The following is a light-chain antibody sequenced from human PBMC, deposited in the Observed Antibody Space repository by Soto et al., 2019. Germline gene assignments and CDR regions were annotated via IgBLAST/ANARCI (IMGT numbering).Light chain of an antibody. CDR1: SSNIGSNT. CDR2: SHN. CDR3: AAWDDSLNGDV. Sequence: QSVLTQPPSASGTPGQRVTISCSGSSSNIGSNTVNWYQQLPGTAPKLLIYSHNQRPSGVPDRFSGSKSGTSASLAISGLQCEDEADYYCAAWDDSLNGDVFGTGTKVTVL. V-gene: IGLV1-44*01. J-gene: IGLJ1*01.